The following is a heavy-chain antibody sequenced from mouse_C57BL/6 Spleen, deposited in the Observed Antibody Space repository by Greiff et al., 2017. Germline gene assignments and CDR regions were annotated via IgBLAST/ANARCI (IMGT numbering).Heavy chain of an antibody. J-gene: IGHJ1*03. CDR1: GYAFSSSW. CDR2: IYPGDGDT. CDR3: ARWDGYYVDWYFDV. D-gene: IGHD2-3*01. Sequence: VQLVESGPELVKPGASVKISCKASGYAFSSSWMNWVKQRPGKGLEWIGRIYPGDGDTNYNGKFKGKATLTADKSSSTAYMQLSSLTSEDSAVYFCARWDGYYVDWYFDVWGTGTTVTVSS. V-gene: IGHV1-82*01.